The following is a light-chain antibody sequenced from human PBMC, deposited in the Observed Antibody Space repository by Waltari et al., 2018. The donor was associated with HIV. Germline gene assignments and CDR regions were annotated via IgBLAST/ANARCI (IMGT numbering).Light chain of an antibody. V-gene: IGLV3-1*01. J-gene: IGLJ3*02. Sequence: SYEVTQPPSLSVSPGQTASITCSGDKLGEKYACWYQQKPGQSLILVIYADTKRPPGVPERFSASNSGNTATLTITGTQAMDEADYYCQAWDSTTRVFGGGTKLTVL. CDR3: QAWDSTTRV. CDR1: KLGEKY. CDR2: ADT.